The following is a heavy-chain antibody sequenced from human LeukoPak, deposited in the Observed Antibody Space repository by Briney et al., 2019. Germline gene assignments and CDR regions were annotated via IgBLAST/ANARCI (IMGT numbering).Heavy chain of an antibody. D-gene: IGHD2-2*01. Sequence: SSETLSLTCTVSGGSIRNGDYYWVWIRQPLRKGWDCIGHICYSGTIYYNPSLKSRVNISVDTSKNQSALRLTSVTAADTAVYYWARIGLGQCSSTSCNYFDYWGQGTLVTVSS. CDR2: ICYSGTI. CDR3: ARIGLGQCSSTSCNYFDY. CDR1: GGSIRNGDYY. J-gene: IGHJ4*02. V-gene: IGHV4-30-4*01.